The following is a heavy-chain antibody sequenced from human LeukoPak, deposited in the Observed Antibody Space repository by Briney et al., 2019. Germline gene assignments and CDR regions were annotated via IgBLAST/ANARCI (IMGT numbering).Heavy chain of an antibody. D-gene: IGHD2-15*01. CDR2: ISSSGSTI. CDR3: ARANRYPDY. J-gene: IGHJ4*02. Sequence: GGSLRLSCAASGFTFSSYGMHWVRQAPGKGLEWVSYISSSGSTIYYADSVKGRFTISRDNAKNSLYLQMNSLRAEDTAVYYCARANRYPDYWGQGTLVTVSS. CDR1: GFTFSSYG. V-gene: IGHV3-48*04.